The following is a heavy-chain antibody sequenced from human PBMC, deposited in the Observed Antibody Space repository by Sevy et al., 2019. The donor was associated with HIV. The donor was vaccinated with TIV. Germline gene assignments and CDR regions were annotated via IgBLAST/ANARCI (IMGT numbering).Heavy chain of an antibody. V-gene: IGHV3-33*01. J-gene: IGHJ6*02. CDR1: GFTFSSYG. CDR3: ARVSGEIRFGYYYYYGMDV. Sequence: GGSLRLSCAASGFTFSSYGMHWVRQAPGKGLEWVAVIWYDGSNKYYADSVKGRFTISRDNSKNTLYLQMNSLRAEDTAVYYCARVSGEIRFGYYYYYGMDVWGQGTTVTVSS. D-gene: IGHD3-10*01. CDR2: IWYDGSNK.